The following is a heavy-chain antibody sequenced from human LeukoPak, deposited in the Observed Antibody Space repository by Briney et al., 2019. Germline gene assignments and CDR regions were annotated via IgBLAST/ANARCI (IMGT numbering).Heavy chain of an antibody. CDR2: IRYDGSNK. CDR1: GFTFSSYG. V-gene: IGHV3-30*02. D-gene: IGHD4-23*01. J-gene: IGHJ4*02. CDR3: AKAPYGGNSLAVYYFDY. Sequence: PGGSLRLSCAVSGFTFSSYGMHWVRQAPGKGLEWVAFIRYDGSNKYYADSVKGRFTISRDNSKNTLYLQMNSLRAEDTAVYYCAKAPYGGNSLAVYYFDYWGQGTLVTVSS.